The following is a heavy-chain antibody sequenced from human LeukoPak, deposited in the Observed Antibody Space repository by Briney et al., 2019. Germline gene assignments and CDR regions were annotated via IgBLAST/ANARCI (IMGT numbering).Heavy chain of an antibody. CDR3: ATETGVYFEY. D-gene: IGHD3-10*01. Sequence: SETLSLTCAVSGGSISSYYWSWIRQPPGKGLEWIGYIYYSGTTNYNPSLKSRVTLSVDTAKNQFSLKLSSVTAADTAVYYCATETGVYFEYWGQGTLVTVSS. V-gene: IGHV4-59*01. J-gene: IGHJ4*02. CDR1: GGSISSYY. CDR2: IYYSGTT.